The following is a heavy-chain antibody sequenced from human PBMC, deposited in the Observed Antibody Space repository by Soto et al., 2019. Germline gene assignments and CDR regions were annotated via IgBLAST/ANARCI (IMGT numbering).Heavy chain of an antibody. V-gene: IGHV3-30*18. CDR3: AKEGFYDRTGYYPFDS. CDR2: VSLDGRKK. D-gene: IGHD3-22*01. Sequence: GGSLRLSCTATGFNLSTYGVHWVRQPPGKGLEWVAVVSLDGRKKYYAGSVEGRFTISRDNSKKTLYLHMNSLRAEDTAVYYCAKEGFYDRTGYYPFDSWGQGTLVTVSS. CDR1: GFNLSTYG. J-gene: IGHJ4*02.